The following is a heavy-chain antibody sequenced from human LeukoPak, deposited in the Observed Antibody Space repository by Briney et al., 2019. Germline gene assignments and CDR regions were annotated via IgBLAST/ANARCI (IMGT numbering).Heavy chain of an antibody. CDR2: IWYDGSNK. Sequence: PGGSLRLSCAASGFTFSSYGMHWVRQAPGKGLEWVAVIWYDGSNKYYADSVKGRFTISRDNSKNTLYLQMNSLRAEDTAVYYCARSGSGDYYISYFDYWDQGTLVTVSS. J-gene: IGHJ4*02. CDR1: GFTFSSYG. CDR3: ARSGSGDYYISYFDY. V-gene: IGHV3-33*01. D-gene: IGHD3-3*01.